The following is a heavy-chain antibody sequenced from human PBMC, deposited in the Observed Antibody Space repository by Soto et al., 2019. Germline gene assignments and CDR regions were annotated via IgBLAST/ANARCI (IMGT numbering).Heavy chain of an antibody. J-gene: IGHJ3*02. CDR1: GFTFSGSA. V-gene: IGHV3-73*01. D-gene: IGHD1-26*01. CDR2: IRSKANSYAT. Sequence: EVQLVESGGGLVQPGGSLKLSCAASGFTFSGSAMHWVRQASGKGLEWVGRIRSKANSYATAYAASVKGRFTISRDDSKNTAYLQMNSLKTEDTAVYYCTSRHSGSYFLLDAFDIWGQGTMVTVSS. CDR3: TSRHSGSYFLLDAFDI.